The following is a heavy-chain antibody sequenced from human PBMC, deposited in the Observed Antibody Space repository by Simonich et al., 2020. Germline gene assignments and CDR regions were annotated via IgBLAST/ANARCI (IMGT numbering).Heavy chain of an antibody. CDR3: AREKWLRFAFDI. Sequence: QPGGSLRLSCAASGFTFSSYEMNRVRQAPGKGLEWVSYISSSGSTIYYADSVKGRFTISRDNAKNSLYLQMNSLRAEDTAVYYCAREKWLRFAFDIWGQGTMVTVSS. CDR1: GFTFSSYE. D-gene: IGHD5-12*01. V-gene: IGHV3-48*03. J-gene: IGHJ3*02. CDR2: ISSSGSTI.